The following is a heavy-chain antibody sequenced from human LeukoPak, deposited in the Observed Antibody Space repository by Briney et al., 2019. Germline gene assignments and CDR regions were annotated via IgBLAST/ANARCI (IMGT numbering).Heavy chain of an antibody. J-gene: IGHJ5*02. D-gene: IGHD4-17*01. CDR2: INPNSGGT. CDR3: ARDLGNGDYHWFDP. Sequence: GASVKVSCKASGYTFTGYYMHWVRQAPGQGLEWMGWINPNSGGTNYAQRFQGRVTMTRDTSISTAYMELSRLRSDDTAVYYCARDLGNGDYHWFDPWGQGTLVTVSS. CDR1: GYTFTGYY. V-gene: IGHV1-2*02.